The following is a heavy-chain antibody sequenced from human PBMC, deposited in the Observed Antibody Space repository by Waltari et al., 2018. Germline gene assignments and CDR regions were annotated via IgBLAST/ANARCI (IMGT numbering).Heavy chain of an antibody. CDR2: IYYSGST. J-gene: IGHJ4*02. CDR3: ARSELTYYFDY. V-gene: IGHV4-31*03. CDR1: GGSISSGGSY. Sequence: QVQLQESGPGLVKPSQTLSLTCTVPGGSISSGGSYWRWIRQHPGKGLEWIGYIYYSGSTYYNPSLKSRVTISVDTSKNQFSLKLSSVTAADTAVYYCARSELTYYFDYWGQGTLVTVSS. D-gene: IGHD1-7*01.